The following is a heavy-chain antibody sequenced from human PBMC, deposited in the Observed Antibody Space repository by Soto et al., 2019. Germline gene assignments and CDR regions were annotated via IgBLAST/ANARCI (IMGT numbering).Heavy chain of an antibody. CDR3: ARWGDITIFGVVIHLSTGYYYNYMDV. J-gene: IGHJ6*03. CDR1: GFTFSSYA. V-gene: IGHV3-23*01. CDR2: ISGSGGST. Sequence: EVQLLESGGGLVQPGGSLRLSCAASGFTFSSYAMSWVRQAPGKGLEWVSAISGSGGSTYYADSVKGRFTISRDNYKNTLDLQINRRRAEDTAVYYCARWGDITIFGVVIHLSTGYYYNYMDVWGKGTTVSVSS. D-gene: IGHD3-3*01.